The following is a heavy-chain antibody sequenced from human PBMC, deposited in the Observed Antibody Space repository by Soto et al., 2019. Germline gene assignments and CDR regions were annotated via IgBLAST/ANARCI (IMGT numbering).Heavy chain of an antibody. J-gene: IGHJ4*02. CDR1: GGSISTSNW. Sequence: QVQLQESGPGLVKHSGTLSLTCAVSGGSISTSNWWSWVRQPPGKGLEWIGEVYRTGSTNYNPSLESRVIVSVDKSKNQFSLKLTSVTAADTAVYYCARARATIAAAAIFDCWGQGTLVTVSS. CDR2: VYRTGST. D-gene: IGHD6-13*01. V-gene: IGHV4-4*02. CDR3: ARARATIAAAAIFDC.